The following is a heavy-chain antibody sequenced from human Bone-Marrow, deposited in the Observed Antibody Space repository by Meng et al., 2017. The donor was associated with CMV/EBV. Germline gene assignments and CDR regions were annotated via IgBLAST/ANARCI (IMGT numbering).Heavy chain of an antibody. CDR3: ARDSNYYYYGMDV. Sequence: GESLKISCAASGFTFSSYSMNWVRQAPGKGLEWVSSISSSSSYIYYADSVKGRFTISRDNAKNSLYLQMNSLRAEDTAVYYCARDSNYYYYGMDVWGQGTTVTASS. CDR1: GFTFSSYS. J-gene: IGHJ6*02. CDR2: ISSSSSYI. V-gene: IGHV3-21*01. D-gene: IGHD4-11*01.